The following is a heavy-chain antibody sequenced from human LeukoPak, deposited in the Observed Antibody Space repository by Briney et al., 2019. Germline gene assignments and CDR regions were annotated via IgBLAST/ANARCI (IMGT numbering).Heavy chain of an antibody. V-gene: IGHV4-39*07. D-gene: IGHD6-13*01. CDR3: AREKAAAGTDY. Sequence: SETLSLTCTVSGGSISSSSYYWGWLRQPPGKGLEWIGSIYYSGSTYYNPSLKSRVTISVDTSKNQFSLKLSSVTAADTAVYYCAREKAAAGTDYWGQGTLVTVSS. CDR2: IYYSGST. J-gene: IGHJ4*02. CDR1: GGSISSSSYY.